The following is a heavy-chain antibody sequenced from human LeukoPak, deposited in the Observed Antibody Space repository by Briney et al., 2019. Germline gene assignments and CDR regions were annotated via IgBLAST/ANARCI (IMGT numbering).Heavy chain of an antibody. CDR1: GFSFSTYA. CDR3: AKDYALGIFDY. D-gene: IGHD7-27*01. J-gene: IGHJ4*02. Sequence: GGSLRLSCSASGFSFSTYAMTWVRQAPGKGLEWVAGISGSDGATSNADSVKGRFTISRDNSKNMVYLQMNSLRVEDTAVYFCAKDYALGIFDYWGQGTLVTVSS. CDR2: ISGSDGAT. V-gene: IGHV3-23*01.